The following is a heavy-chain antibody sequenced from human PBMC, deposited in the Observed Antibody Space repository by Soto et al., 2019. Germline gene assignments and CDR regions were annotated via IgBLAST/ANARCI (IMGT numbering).Heavy chain of an antibody. V-gene: IGHV3-30-3*01. CDR1: GFTFSSYA. Sequence: QVQLVESGGGVVQPGRSLRLSCAASGFTFSSYAMHWVRQAPGKGLEWVAVISYDGSNKYYADSVKGRFTISRDNSKNTLYLQMNSRRAEDTAVYYCARAPDIVLIRVYYYYGMDVWGQGTTVTVSS. J-gene: IGHJ6*02. CDR3: ARAPDIVLIRVYYYYGMDV. D-gene: IGHD2-8*01. CDR2: ISYDGSNK.